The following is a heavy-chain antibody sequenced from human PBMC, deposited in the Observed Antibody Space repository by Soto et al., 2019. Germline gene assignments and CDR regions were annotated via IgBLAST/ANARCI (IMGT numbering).Heavy chain of an antibody. CDR1: GGSISSYY. Sequence: PSETLSLTCTVSGGSISSYYWSWIRQPPGKGLEWIGYIYYSGSTNYNPSLKSRVTISVDTSKNQFSVKLRSVTAADTAVYYCARSGSYYAFDIWGQGTMVTVS. CDR2: IYYSGST. V-gene: IGHV4-59*01. D-gene: IGHD1-26*01. J-gene: IGHJ3*02. CDR3: ARSGSYYAFDI.